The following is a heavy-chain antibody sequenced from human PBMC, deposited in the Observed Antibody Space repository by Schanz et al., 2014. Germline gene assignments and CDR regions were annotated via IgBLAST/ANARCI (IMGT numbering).Heavy chain of an antibody. V-gene: IGHV3-11*06. CDR3: ARGVDTVVNPGSHWFDP. J-gene: IGHJ5*02. CDR2: ISSSSIYT. Sequence: VQLVESGGGLVQPGGSLRLSCAASGFTFSDYYMSWIRQAPGKGLEWVSYISSSSIYTNYADSVKGRFTISRDNAKNSLYLQMNSLRAEDTAVYYCARGVDTVVNPGSHWFDPWGQGTLVTVSS. CDR1: GFTFSDYY. D-gene: IGHD2-15*01.